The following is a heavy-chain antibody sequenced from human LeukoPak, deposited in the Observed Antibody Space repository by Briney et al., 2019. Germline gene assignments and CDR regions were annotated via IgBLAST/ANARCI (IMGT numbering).Heavy chain of an antibody. CDR3: ARRDVYSGYDYEDY. D-gene: IGHD5-12*01. CDR2: IIPIFGTA. Sequence: SVKVSCKASGGTFGNSAISWVRQASGQGLEWMGSIIPIFGTANYAQKFHGRVTNTSDESTSTAYMQLSSLRSEDTAVYYCARRDVYSGYDYEDYWGQGTLVTVSS. CDR1: GGTFGNSA. V-gene: IGHV1-69*13. J-gene: IGHJ4*02.